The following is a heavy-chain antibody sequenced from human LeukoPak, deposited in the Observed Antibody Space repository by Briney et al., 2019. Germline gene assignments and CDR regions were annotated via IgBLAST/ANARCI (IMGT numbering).Heavy chain of an antibody. CDR3: ARAVTIFGVVTYKYYFDY. Sequence: SETLSLTCTVSGGSISSSSYYWGWIRQPPGKGLEWIGSIYYSGSTYYNPSLKSRVTISVDTSKNQFSLKLSSVTAADTAVYYCARAVTIFGVVTYKYYFDYWGQGTLVTVSS. V-gene: IGHV4-39*01. D-gene: IGHD3-3*01. J-gene: IGHJ4*02. CDR2: IYYSGST. CDR1: GGSISSSSYY.